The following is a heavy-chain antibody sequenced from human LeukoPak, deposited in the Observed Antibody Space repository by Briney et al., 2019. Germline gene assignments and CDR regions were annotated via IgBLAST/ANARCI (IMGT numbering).Heavy chain of an antibody. CDR1: GFTFSSYA. Sequence: GGSLRLSCAASGFTFSSYAMHWVRQALGKGLEWVAVISYDGSNKYYADSVKGRFTISRDNSKNALYLQMNSLRAEDTAVYYCAKAPRPSYYFDYWGQGTLVTVSS. V-gene: IGHV3-30-3*01. CDR3: AKAPRPSYYFDY. J-gene: IGHJ4*02. CDR2: ISYDGSNK. D-gene: IGHD3-10*01.